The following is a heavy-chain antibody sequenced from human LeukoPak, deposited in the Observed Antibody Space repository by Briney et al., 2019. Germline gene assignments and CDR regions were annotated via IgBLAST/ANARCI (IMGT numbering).Heavy chain of an antibody. Sequence: GGSLRLSCAASGFTFRTYAMYWVRQAPGKGLEWVAAISYDGSNKYYADSVKGRFTISRDNSNNTLYLQMNSLRAEDTANCAREAYSSSSATYFDYWGRGTLVTVSS. V-gene: IGHV3-30-3*01. J-gene: IGHJ4*02. CDR2: ISYDGSNK. CDR3: EAYSSSSATYFDY. CDR1: GFTFRTYA. D-gene: IGHD6-6*01.